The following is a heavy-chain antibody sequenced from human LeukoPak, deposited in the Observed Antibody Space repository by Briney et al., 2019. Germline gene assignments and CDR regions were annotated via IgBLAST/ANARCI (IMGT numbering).Heavy chain of an antibody. CDR2: IYPGGSDT. J-gene: IGHJ3*02. D-gene: IGHD3-10*01. V-gene: IGHV5-51*01. Sequence: GESLKISCKGSGYSFTNYWIGWVRQRPGKGLEGMGIIYPGGSDTRYSPSFQGQLTISADKPISTAYLQWSRLKASDTAMYYCARPQGGVLLGAFDIWGQGTMVTVSS. CDR3: ARPQGGVLLGAFDI. CDR1: GYSFTNYW.